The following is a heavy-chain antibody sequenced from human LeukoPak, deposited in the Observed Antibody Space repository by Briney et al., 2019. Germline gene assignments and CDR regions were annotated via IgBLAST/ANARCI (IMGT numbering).Heavy chain of an antibody. J-gene: IGHJ5*02. Sequence: SQTLSLTCTVSGGSISSGGYYWTCIRQHPGQGLEWIGHFYNSERTYYNPSLKSRVTISADTSKHQFSLRLNSVTDADTAVYYCARDNSWFYSWGQGALVAVSA. CDR1: GGSISSGGYY. CDR3: ARDNSWFYS. V-gene: IGHV4-31*03. CDR2: FYNSERT.